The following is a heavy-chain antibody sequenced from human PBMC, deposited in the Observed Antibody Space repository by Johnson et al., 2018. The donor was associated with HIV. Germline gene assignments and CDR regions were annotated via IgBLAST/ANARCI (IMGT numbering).Heavy chain of an antibody. J-gene: IGHJ3*02. CDR3: AREGPSERAGFDI. CDR2: ISGSGGST. V-gene: IGHV3-23*04. Sequence: EVQLVESGGGVVQPGRSLRLSCAASGFTFSSYAMSWVRQAPGKGLEWVSAISGSGGSTYYADSVKGRFTISRDNSKNTLYLQMNSLRADDTAVYYCAREGPSERAGFDIWGQGTMVTVSS. CDR1: GFTFSSYA.